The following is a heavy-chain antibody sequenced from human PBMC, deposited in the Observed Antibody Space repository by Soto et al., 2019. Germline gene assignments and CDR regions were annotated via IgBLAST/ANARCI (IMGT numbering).Heavy chain of an antibody. J-gene: IGHJ4*02. CDR1: GFTFSSYG. CDR3: ASAYYYVSSGYYHVWGVLDY. Sequence: QVQLVESGGGVVQPGRSLRLSCAASGFTFSSYGMHWVRQAPGKGLEWVAVIWYDGSNKYYADSVKGRFTISRDNSKNTLYLQMNSLRAEERAVYNCASAYYYVSSGYYHVWGVLDYWGQGTLVTVSS. CDR2: IWYDGSNK. D-gene: IGHD3-22*01. V-gene: IGHV3-33*01.